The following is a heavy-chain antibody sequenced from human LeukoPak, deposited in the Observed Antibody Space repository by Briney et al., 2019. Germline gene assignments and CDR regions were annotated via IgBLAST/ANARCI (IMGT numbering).Heavy chain of an antibody. D-gene: IGHD4-23*01. J-gene: IGHJ4*02. CDR1: GFTFDDYG. Sequence: GGSLRLSCTASGFTFDDYGMSWVRQVPGKGLEWVSGTSWNGGITDYGDSVKGRFTISRDNSKNTVYLQMNGLRAEDTAVYYCAKIGGNVVFWGQGTLVTVSS. CDR2: TSWNGGIT. V-gene: IGHV3-20*04. CDR3: AKIGGNVVF.